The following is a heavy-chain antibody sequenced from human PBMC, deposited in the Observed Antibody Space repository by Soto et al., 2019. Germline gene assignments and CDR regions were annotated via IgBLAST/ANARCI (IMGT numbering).Heavy chain of an antibody. D-gene: IGHD1-1*01. CDR1: TYSISSGFF. CDR3: ARDTNSLDP. V-gene: IGHV4-38-2*02. J-gene: IGHJ5*02. CDR2: IFYTGDT. Sequence: SETLSVTCSVSTYSISSGFFWGWIRQPPGKGLEWIGSIFYTGDTYYNPSLKSRITMSVDMSRNQFSLKLTSLTAADTAVYYCARDTNSLDPWGQGILVTVSS.